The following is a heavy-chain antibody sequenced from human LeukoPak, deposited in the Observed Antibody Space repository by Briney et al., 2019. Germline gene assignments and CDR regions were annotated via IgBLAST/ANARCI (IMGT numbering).Heavy chain of an antibody. D-gene: IGHD3-16*01. J-gene: IGHJ5*02. CDR3: SIHGGS. Sequence: GRSLRLSCAASGFTFSSYGMHWVRQAPGKGLEWVGRIKSKTDGGTTDYAAPVKGRFIISRDDSKNMLYLQMNSLKTEDTAVYYCSIHGGSWGQGTLVTVSS. CDR1: GFTFSSYG. CDR2: IKSKTDGGTT. V-gene: IGHV3-15*01.